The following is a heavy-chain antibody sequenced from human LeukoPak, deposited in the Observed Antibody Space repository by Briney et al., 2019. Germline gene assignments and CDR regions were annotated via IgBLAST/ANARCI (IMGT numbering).Heavy chain of an antibody. J-gene: IGHJ4*02. CDR1: GFTFSSYS. CDR3: AKDRDGSALLLDY. Sequence: HPGGSLRLSCAASGFTFSSYSMNWVRQAPGKGLEWVSGISWNSGSIGYADSVKGRFTISRDNAKNSLYLQMNSLRAEDTALYYCAKDRDGSALLLDYWGQGTLVTVSS. CDR2: ISWNSGSI. D-gene: IGHD1-26*01. V-gene: IGHV3-9*01.